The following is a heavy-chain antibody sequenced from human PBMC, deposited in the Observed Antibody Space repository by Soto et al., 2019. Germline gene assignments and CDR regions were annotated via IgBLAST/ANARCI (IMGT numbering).Heavy chain of an antibody. J-gene: IGHJ4*02. CDR2: ISAYNGNT. V-gene: IGHV1-18*01. CDR3: ASSDMLQQLSPWDRRGIDY. CDR1: GYTFTSYG. Sequence: QVQLVQSGAEVKKPGASVKVSCKASGYTFTSYGISWVRQAPGQGLEWMGWISAYNGNTNYAQKLQGRVTMTTDTPTSTAYMELRSLRSDDTAVYYCASSDMLQQLSPWDRRGIDYWGQGTLVTVSS. D-gene: IGHD6-13*01.